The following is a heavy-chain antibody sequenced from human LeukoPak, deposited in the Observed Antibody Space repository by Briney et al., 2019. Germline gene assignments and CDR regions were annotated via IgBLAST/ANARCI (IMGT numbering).Heavy chain of an antibody. Sequence: GGSLRLSCAASGFTFSSYGMSWVRQAPGKGLEWVSAISGSGGSTYYADSVKGRFTISRDNSKNTLHLQMNSLRAEDTAVYYCAKDPSVLYYYGSGSNDYWGQGTLVTVSS. CDR3: AKDPSVLYYYGSGSNDY. V-gene: IGHV3-23*01. CDR2: ISGSGGST. D-gene: IGHD3-10*01. CDR1: GFTFSSYG. J-gene: IGHJ4*02.